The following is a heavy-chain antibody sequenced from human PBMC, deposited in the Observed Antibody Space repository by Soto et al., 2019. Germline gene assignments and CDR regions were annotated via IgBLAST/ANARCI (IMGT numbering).Heavy chain of an antibody. CDR3: SSGGYNYYYYYGMDV. CDR1: GGCISSGGYS. Sequence: SETLSLTCAVSGGCISSGGYSWNWIRQPPGKGLEWIGNIYHSGSTYYNASLKSRVTISVDRSKNQFSLKLSSVTAADTAVYYCSSGGYNYYYYYGMDVWGQGTTVTVSS. J-gene: IGHJ6*02. D-gene: IGHD1-26*01. V-gene: IGHV4-30-2*01. CDR2: IYHSGST.